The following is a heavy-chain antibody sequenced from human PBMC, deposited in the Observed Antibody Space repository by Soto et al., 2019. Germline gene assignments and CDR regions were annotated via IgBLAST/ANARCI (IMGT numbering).Heavy chain of an antibody. V-gene: IGHV3-33*01. CDR1: GFTFSSYG. D-gene: IGHD6-6*01. CDR3: ARDMGGEYSSSRYYYYYYGMDV. Sequence: QVQLVESGGGVVQPGRSLRLSCAASGFTFSSYGMHWVRQAPGKGLEWVAVIWYDGSNKYYADSVKGRFTISRDNSKNTLYLQMNRLRDEDTAVYYCARDMGGEYSSSRYYYYYYGMDVWGQGTTVTVSS. J-gene: IGHJ6*02. CDR2: IWYDGSNK.